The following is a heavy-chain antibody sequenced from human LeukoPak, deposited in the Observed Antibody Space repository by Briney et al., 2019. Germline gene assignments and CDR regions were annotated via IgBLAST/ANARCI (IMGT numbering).Heavy chain of an antibody. CDR3: ARSNLEYSSSSGLNY. CDR2: ISAYNGNT. CDR1: GYTFTSYG. Sequence: ASVKVSCKASGYTFTSYGISWVRQAPGQGLEWMGWISAYNGNTNCAQKLQGRVTMTTDTSTSTAYMELRSLRSDDTAVYYCARSNLEYSSSSGLNYWGQGTLVTVSS. D-gene: IGHD6-6*01. J-gene: IGHJ4*02. V-gene: IGHV1-18*01.